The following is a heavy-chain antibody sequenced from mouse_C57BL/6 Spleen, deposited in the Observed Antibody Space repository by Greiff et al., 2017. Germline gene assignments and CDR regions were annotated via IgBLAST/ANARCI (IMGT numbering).Heavy chain of an antibody. CDR2: INPNNGGT. CDR1: GYTFTDYY. J-gene: IGHJ1*03. V-gene: IGHV1-26*01. CDR3: ARTVGDV. Sequence: VQLQQSGPELVKPGASVKISCKASGYTFTDYYMNWVKQSHGKSLEWIGDINPNNGGTSYNQKFKGKATLTVDKSSSTAYMELRSLTSEDSAVYYCARTVGDVWGTGTTVTVSS. D-gene: IGHD1-1*01.